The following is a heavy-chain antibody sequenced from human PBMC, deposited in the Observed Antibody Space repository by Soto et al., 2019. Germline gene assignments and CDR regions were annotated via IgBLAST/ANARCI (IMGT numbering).Heavy chain of an antibody. Sequence: EVQLVESGGGLVQPGGSLRLSCAASGFTSSSYSMNWVGQAPGKGLEWVSYISSSSSTIYYADSVKGRFTISRDNAKNSLYLQMNSLRAEDTAVYYCARANYYGSPGDFDYWGQGTLVTVSS. D-gene: IGHD3-10*01. CDR3: ARANYYGSPGDFDY. CDR1: GFTSSSYS. CDR2: ISSSSSTI. J-gene: IGHJ4*02. V-gene: IGHV3-48*01.